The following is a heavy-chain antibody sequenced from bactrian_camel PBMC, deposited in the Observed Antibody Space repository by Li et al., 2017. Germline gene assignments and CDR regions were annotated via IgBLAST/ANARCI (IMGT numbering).Heavy chain of an antibody. V-gene: IGHV3S40*01. CDR1: GGTFSRWV. Sequence: VQLVESGGGLVRPGGSLRLSCKVSGGTFSRWVMDWVRQAPGKGLEWVSGIDKSGGYTDVADSVKGRFTISRDNAKNTVYLQLNSLKTEDMAMYYCKSGLVVDMVYWGQGTQVTVS. D-gene: IGHD2*01. CDR3: KSGLVVDMVY. CDR2: IDKSGGYT. J-gene: IGHJ4*01.